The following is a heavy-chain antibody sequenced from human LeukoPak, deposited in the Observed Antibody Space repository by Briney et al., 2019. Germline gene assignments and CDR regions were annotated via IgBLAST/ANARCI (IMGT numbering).Heavy chain of an antibody. CDR1: GFTFSSCA. CDR3: AKGNGGHYYDSTGYRDDYFDY. CDR2: ISGSGGRT. D-gene: IGHD3-22*01. V-gene: IGHV3-23*01. Sequence: PVGSLRVSRAASGFTFSSCAMSWVRQAPGTGQERVSAISGSGGRTYYADSVKGRFTISRDNSKNTLYLQMSSLRAEGTAVYYCAKGNGGHYYDSTGYRDDYFDYWGQGALVTVSS. J-gene: IGHJ4*02.